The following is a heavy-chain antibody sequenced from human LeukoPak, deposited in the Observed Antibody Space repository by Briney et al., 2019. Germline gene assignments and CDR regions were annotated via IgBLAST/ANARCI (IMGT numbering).Heavy chain of an antibody. J-gene: IGHJ4*02. CDR3: ARSTARGEGVD. D-gene: IGHD3-16*01. CDR1: GFSGPSSA. V-gene: IGHV3-23*01. Sequence: GGSLTLSCTASGFSGPSSAMAWVRQAPGKGLEWVSHIGAGASNKYYADSVKGRFTISRDYSRKTVYLQMNSLRAEDTAVYYCARSTARGEGVDWGQGTLVTVSS. CDR2: IGAGASNK.